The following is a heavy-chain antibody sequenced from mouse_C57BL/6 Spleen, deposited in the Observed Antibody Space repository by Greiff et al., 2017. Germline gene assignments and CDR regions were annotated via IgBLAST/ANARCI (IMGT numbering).Heavy chain of an antibody. V-gene: IGHV1-54*01. D-gene: IGHD2-4*01. CDR1: GYAFTNYL. J-gene: IGHJ3*01. CDR3: ARSVYDYDEGFAY. CDR2: INPGSGGT. Sequence: QVQLQQSGAELVRPGTSVKVSCKASGYAFTNYLIEWVKQRPGQGLEWIGVINPGSGGTNYNEKFKGKATLTADKSSSTAYMQLSSLTSEDSPVYFCARSVYDYDEGFAYWGQGTLVTVSA.